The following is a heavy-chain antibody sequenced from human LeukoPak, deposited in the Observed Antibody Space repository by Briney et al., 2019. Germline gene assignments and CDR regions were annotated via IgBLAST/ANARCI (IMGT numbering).Heavy chain of an antibody. V-gene: IGHV4-61*02. CDR1: GGSISSGSYY. Sequence: PSQTLSLTCTVSGGSISSGSYYWSWIRQPAGKGLEWIGRTYTSGSTNYNPSLKSRVTISVDTSKNQFSLKLSSVTAADTAVYYCARDRRFYDSSGYYYYYYYMDVWGKGTTVTISS. CDR2: TYTSGST. J-gene: IGHJ6*03. D-gene: IGHD3-22*01. CDR3: ARDRRFYDSSGYYYYYYYMDV.